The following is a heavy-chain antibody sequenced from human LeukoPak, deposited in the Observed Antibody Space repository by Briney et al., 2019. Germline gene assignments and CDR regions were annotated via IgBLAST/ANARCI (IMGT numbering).Heavy chain of an antibody. CDR2: IYGAGST. D-gene: IGHD3-9*01. J-gene: IGHJ4*02. CDR3: ATTGYYSYFDY. Sequence: PGGSLRLSCAASGFTVSRTYMSWVRQAPGKGLEWVSLIYGAGSTNYADSVKGRFTISRDNSKNTLSLQMNSLRAEDTAVYYCATTGYYSYFDYWGQGALVSVSS. CDR1: GFTVSRTY. V-gene: IGHV3-53*01.